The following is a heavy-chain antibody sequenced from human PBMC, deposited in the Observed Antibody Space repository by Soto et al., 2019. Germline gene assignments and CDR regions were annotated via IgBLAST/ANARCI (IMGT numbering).Heavy chain of an antibody. CDR1: GFTFTSSA. J-gene: IGHJ6*02. D-gene: IGHD3-3*01. V-gene: IGHV1-58*01. CDR3: AAGLNYDFWSGPPHYGMDV. CDR2: IVVGSGNT. Sequence: SVKVSCKASGFTFTSSAVQWVRQARGQRLEWIGWIVVGSGNTNYAQKFQERVTITRDMSPSTAYMELSSLRSEDTAVYYCAAGLNYDFWSGPPHYGMDVWGQGTTVTVSS.